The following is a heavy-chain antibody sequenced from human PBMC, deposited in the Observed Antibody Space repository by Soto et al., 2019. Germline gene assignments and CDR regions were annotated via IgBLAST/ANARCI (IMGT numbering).Heavy chain of an antibody. CDR1: GGTFSSYA. Sequence: ASVKVSCKASGGTFSSYAISWVRQAPGQGLVWMGGIIPIFGTANYAQKFQGRVTITADESTSTAYMELSSLRSEDTAVYYCARHGLNYDFWSGRDSFDYWGQGTLVTVSS. CDR3: ARHGLNYDFWSGRDSFDY. D-gene: IGHD3-3*01. CDR2: IIPIFGTA. J-gene: IGHJ4*02. V-gene: IGHV1-69*13.